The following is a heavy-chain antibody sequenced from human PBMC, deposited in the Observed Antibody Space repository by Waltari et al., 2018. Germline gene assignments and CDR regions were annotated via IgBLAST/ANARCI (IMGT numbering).Heavy chain of an antibody. Sequence: QAQLVESGGGVVQPGMSLRLSCTGTGLSISSYGMHWVRQAPGKGLEWWALICVDGGQTYYADSVRGRFTISRDNSKNTLYLDMNSLKLNDTAIYYCAKDAFGNTYVDHWGQGTLVTVAS. CDR1: GLSISSYG. CDR3: AKDAFGNTYVDH. J-gene: IGHJ4*02. V-gene: IGHV3-33*06. CDR2: ICVDGGQT. D-gene: IGHD3-10*01.